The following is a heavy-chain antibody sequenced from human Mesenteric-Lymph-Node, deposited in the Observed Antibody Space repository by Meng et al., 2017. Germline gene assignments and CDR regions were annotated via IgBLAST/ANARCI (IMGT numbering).Heavy chain of an antibody. CDR1: GFTFNSYA. V-gene: IGHV3-30*07. Sequence: VRWGGSGGGVVQPGRSLRLFCAGSGFTFNSYAMHWVRQAPGKGLEWVAVISYDGSAKKYADSVKGRFTISRDNARNTLYLQMNSLRAEDTAVYYCARGERGSYFEYWGQGALVTVSS. J-gene: IGHJ4*02. CDR3: ARGERGSYFEY. D-gene: IGHD1-1*01. CDR2: ISYDGSAK.